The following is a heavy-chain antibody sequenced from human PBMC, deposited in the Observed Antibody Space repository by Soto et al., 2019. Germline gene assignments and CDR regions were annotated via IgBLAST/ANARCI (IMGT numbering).Heavy chain of an antibody. V-gene: IGHV4-61*01. J-gene: IGHJ4*02. Sequence: XETLCLTGTVSGGSVSSGSYYWSWIRQPPGKGLEWIAYIYYSGSTKYNPSLKSRVTISRDTSKNQFSLKLTSVTAADTAVYYCARSGGGSGWLGGQGTLVTVSS. CDR3: ARSGGGSGWL. CDR2: IYYSGST. CDR1: GGSVSSGSYY. D-gene: IGHD6-19*01.